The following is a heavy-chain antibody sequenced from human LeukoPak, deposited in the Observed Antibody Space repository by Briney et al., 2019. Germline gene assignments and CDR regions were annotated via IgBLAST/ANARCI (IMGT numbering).Heavy chain of an antibody. Sequence: GGSLRLSCAASGFTFSSYEMNWVRQAPGKGLEWVSYISSSGSTIYYADSVKGRFTISRDNAKNSLYLQMNSLRAEDTAVYYCVRDFGHWELNGGYYFDYWGRGTLVTVSS. CDR1: GFTFSSYE. J-gene: IGHJ4*02. V-gene: IGHV3-48*03. CDR2: ISSSGSTI. D-gene: IGHD1-26*01. CDR3: VRDFGHWELNGGYYFDY.